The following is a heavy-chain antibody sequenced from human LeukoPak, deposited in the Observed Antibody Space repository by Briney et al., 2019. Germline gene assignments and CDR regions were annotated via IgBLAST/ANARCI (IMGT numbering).Heavy chain of an antibody. J-gene: IGHJ4*02. D-gene: IGHD3-22*01. CDR3: TVYYDGSRVGY. CDR2: INSDGSST. Sequence: GGSLRLSCAASGFTFSTYWMHWVRQAPGKGLVWVSRINSDGSSTNYADSVKGRFTISRDNAKNTLYLQMNSLRAEDTAVYYCTVYYDGSRVGYWGQGILVTVSS. CDR1: GFTFSTYW. V-gene: IGHV3-74*01.